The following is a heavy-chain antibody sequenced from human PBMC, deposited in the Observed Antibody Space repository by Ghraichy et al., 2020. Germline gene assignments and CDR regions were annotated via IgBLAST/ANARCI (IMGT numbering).Heavy chain of an antibody. CDR1: GFTFSSYA. V-gene: IGHV3-64D*06. J-gene: IGHJ1*01. D-gene: IGHD3-10*01. CDR2: ISSNGGST. Sequence: GGSLRLSCSASGFTFSSYAMHWVRQAPGKGLEYVSAISSNGGSTYYADSVKGRFTISRDNSKNTLYLQMSSLRAEDTAVYYCVSPPLWFGELMYRYFQHWGQGTLVTVSS. CDR3: VSPPLWFGELMYRYFQH.